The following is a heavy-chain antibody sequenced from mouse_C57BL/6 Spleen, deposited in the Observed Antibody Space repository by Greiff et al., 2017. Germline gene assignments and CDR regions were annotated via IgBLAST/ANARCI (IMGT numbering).Heavy chain of an antibody. Sequence: VQLQQPGAELVRPGSSVKLSCKASGYTFTSYWMHWVKQSPIQGLEWIGNIDPSDSETHYNQKFKDKATLTVDKSSSTAYMQLSSLTSEDSAVYYCARGNYGSSYGYFDYWGQGTTLTVSS. D-gene: IGHD1-1*01. CDR3: ARGNYGSSYGYFDY. V-gene: IGHV1-52*01. J-gene: IGHJ2*01. CDR1: GYTFTSYW. CDR2: IDPSDSET.